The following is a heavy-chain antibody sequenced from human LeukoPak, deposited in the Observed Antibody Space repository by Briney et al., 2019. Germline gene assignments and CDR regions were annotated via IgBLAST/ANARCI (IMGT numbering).Heavy chain of an antibody. D-gene: IGHD3-22*01. J-gene: IGHJ3*02. Sequence: GESLKISCKGSGYSFTSYWLGWVRQMPGKGLEWMGIIYPGDSDTRYSPSFQGQVTISADKSISTAYLQWSSLKASDTAMYYCARRYYYDSSGSRAFDIWGQGTMVTVSS. V-gene: IGHV5-51*01. CDR2: IYPGDSDT. CDR1: GYSFTSYW. CDR3: ARRYYYDSSGSRAFDI.